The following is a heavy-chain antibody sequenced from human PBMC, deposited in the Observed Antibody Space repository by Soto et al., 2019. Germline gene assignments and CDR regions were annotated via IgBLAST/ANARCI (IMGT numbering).Heavy chain of an antibody. CDR3: ARDGETGDPHWYFDL. CDR2: ISYDGSNK. CDR1: GFTFSSYA. Sequence: GGSLRLSCAASGFTFSSYAMHWVRQAPGKGLEWVAVISYDGSNKYYADSVKGRFTISRDNSKNTLYLQMNSLGAEDSAVYYCARDGETGDPHWYFDLWGRGTLVTVSS. V-gene: IGHV3-30*04. D-gene: IGHD7-27*01. J-gene: IGHJ2*01.